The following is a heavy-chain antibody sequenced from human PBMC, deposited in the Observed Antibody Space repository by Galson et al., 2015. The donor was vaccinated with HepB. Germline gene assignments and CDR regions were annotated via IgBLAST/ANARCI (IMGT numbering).Heavy chain of an antibody. CDR1: GFTFGDYA. CDR3: TIPPREQQPASPPDYYYYGMDV. V-gene: IGHV3-49*03. D-gene: IGHD6-13*01. J-gene: IGHJ6*02. CDR2: IRSKAYGGTT. Sequence: SLRLSCAASGFTFGDYAMSWFRQAPGKGLEWVGFIRSKAYGGTTEYAASVKGRFTISRDDSKSIAYLQMNSLKTEDTAVYYCTIPPREQQPASPPDYYYYGMDVWGQGTTVTVSS.